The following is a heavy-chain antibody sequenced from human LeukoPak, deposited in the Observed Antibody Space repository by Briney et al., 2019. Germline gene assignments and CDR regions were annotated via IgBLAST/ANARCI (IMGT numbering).Heavy chain of an antibody. D-gene: IGHD5-18*01. CDR2: ISDTGRRT. Sequence: GGSLRLSCAASGFTFSDYAMSWVRQAAGKGLEWVSGISDTGRRTYTDSVKGRFTISRDDSKKTVYLQRKTLTAEDTAIYFCARHDSFIPYWGQGTLVTVSS. CDR1: GFTFSDYA. CDR3: ARHDSFIPY. V-gene: IGHV3-23*01. J-gene: IGHJ4*02.